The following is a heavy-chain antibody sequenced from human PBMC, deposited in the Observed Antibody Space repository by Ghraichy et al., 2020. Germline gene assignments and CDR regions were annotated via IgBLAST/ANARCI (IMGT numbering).Heavy chain of an antibody. CDR1: GYTFTGYY. CDR2: INPNSGGT. CDR3: ARGWELLRSVDY. V-gene: IGHV1-2*06. D-gene: IGHD1-26*01. Sequence: ASVKVSCKASGYTFTGYYMHWVRQAPGQGLEWMGRINPNSGGTNYAQKFQGRVTMTRDTSISTAYMELSRLRSDDTAMYYCARGWELLRSVDYWGQGTLVTVSS. J-gene: IGHJ4*02.